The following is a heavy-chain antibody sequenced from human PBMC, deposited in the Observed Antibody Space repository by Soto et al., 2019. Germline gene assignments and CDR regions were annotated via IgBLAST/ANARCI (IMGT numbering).Heavy chain of an antibody. V-gene: IGHV4-31*03. J-gene: IGHJ4*02. CDR3: TRGNSQVSAFIHY. Sequence: TFRFSGGPFPSGGYYWSWIRQERLRGLEWIGYIYYNGDTSYGPSLRSRVTISAEASKSPLSPRRRSVTSAETAVYYCTRGNSQVSAFIHYWGQGVLVPGCS. CDR2: IYYNGDT. CDR1: GGPFPSGGYY. D-gene: IGHD3-10*01.